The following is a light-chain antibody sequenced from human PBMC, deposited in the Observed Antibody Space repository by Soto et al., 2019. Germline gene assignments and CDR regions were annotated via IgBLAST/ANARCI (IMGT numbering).Light chain of an antibody. CDR2: AAS. V-gene: IGKV1-39*01. CDR1: QNIRNY. CDR3: QQISSASAYP. J-gene: IGKJ2*01. Sequence: DIQRTQAPSSLYASVGDRVTITCRASQNIRNYLNWYQQRPGKTPHLLVCAASNLRGGVPSRFSGSGSGAVFTLTLSPLHPEDFATYCCQQISSASAYPFGQAARVDIK.